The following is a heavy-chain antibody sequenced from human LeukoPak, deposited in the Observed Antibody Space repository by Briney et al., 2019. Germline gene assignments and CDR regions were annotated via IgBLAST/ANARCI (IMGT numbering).Heavy chain of an antibody. J-gene: IGHJ6*03. CDR2: INPNSGGT. CDR3: ARGGYGDYNMDV. V-gene: IGHV1-2*02. Sequence: ASVKVSCKASGYTFTGYYMHWVRQAPGQGLEWMGWINPNSGGTNYAQKFQGRVTITRNTSISTAYMELSSLRSEDTAVYYCARGGYGDYNMDVWGKGTTVTVSS. CDR1: GYTFTGYY. D-gene: IGHD4-17*01.